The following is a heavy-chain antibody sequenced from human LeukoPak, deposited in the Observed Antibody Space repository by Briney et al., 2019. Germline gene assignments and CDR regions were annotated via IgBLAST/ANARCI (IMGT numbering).Heavy chain of an antibody. V-gene: IGHV3-53*01. CDR2: TYSGGTT. J-gene: IGHJ4*02. D-gene: IGHD2-2*01. CDR1: GFSVSDNY. CDR3: AKEGGLGYCSTTSCAFAH. Sequence: GGSLRLSCAGSGFSVSDNYMTWVRQAPGKGLEWVSVTYSGGTTYYADSVEGRFTISRDNSKNTLYLQMNSLRTEDTAAYYCAKEGGLGYCSTTSCAFAHWGRGTLVTVSS.